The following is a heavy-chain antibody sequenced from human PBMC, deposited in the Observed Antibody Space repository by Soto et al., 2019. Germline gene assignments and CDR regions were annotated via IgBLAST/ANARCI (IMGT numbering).Heavy chain of an antibody. CDR2: INHSGST. J-gene: IGHJ4*02. Sequence: PSETLSLTCAVYGGSFSGYYWSWIRQPPGKGLEWIGEINHSGSTNYNPSLKSRVTISVDTSKNQFSLKLSSVTAADTAVYYCARNYCSGGSSYQGVWGQGTLVTVS. V-gene: IGHV4-34*01. CDR3: ARNYCSGGSSYQGV. CDR1: GGSFSGYY. D-gene: IGHD2-15*01.